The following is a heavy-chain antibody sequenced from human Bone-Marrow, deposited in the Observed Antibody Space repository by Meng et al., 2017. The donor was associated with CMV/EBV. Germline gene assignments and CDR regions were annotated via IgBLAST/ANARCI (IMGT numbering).Heavy chain of an antibody. Sequence: GSLRLSCTVSGGSVSSGTYSWSWIRQPPGKGLEWIGYIYYSGSTNYNPSLKSRVTISVDTSKNQFSLKLTSVTAADTAVYYCAREHRGNRYNWFYPWGQGTLVAVSS. J-gene: IGHJ5*02. D-gene: IGHD1-14*01. CDR1: GGSVSSGTYS. CDR2: IYYSGST. V-gene: IGHV4-61*01. CDR3: AREHRGNRYNWFYP.